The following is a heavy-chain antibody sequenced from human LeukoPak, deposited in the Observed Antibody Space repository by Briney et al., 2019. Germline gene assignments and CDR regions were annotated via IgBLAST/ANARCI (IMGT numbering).Heavy chain of an antibody. J-gene: IGHJ4*02. D-gene: IGHD5-18*01. CDR1: GGSISSYY. CDR2: IYYSGST. Sequence: PSETLSLTCTVSGGSISSYYWSWIRQPPGKGLEWIGYIYYSGSTNYNPSLKSRVTISVDTSKNQFSLKLSSVTAADTAVYYCARAIGSRLGRYSYGHYFAYWGQGTLVTVSS. CDR3: ARAIGSRLGRYSYGHYFAY. V-gene: IGHV4-59*01.